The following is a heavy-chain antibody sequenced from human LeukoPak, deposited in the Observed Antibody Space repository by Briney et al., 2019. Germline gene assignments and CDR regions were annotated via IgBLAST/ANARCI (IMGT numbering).Heavy chain of an antibody. D-gene: IGHD6-6*01. CDR1: GSSFTNYW. Sequence: AESLLIYSKGAGSSFTNYWIAWVRQMPRKSLEWMGIIFPGDSDTRYSPSFQGQVTISADKSISTAYLQWSSLKASDTAMYYCARPREAYSSSSGFDYWGQGTLVTVSS. CDR3: ARPREAYSSSSGFDY. CDR2: IFPGDSDT. V-gene: IGHV5-51*01. J-gene: IGHJ4*02.